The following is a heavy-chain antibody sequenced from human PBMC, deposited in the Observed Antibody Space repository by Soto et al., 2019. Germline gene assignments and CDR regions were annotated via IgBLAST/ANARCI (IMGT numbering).Heavy chain of an antibody. CDR3: ARAAYYDSSGYYRY. Sequence: ASVKVSCKASRYTFGNYAMQWVRQAPGQRLEWLGWISADNGNTNYAQKFQGRVTMTTDTSTSTAYMELRSLRSDDTAVYYCARAAYYDSSGYYRYWGQGTLVTVSS. CDR2: ISADNGNT. CDR1: RYTFGNYA. V-gene: IGHV1-18*01. D-gene: IGHD3-22*01. J-gene: IGHJ4*02.